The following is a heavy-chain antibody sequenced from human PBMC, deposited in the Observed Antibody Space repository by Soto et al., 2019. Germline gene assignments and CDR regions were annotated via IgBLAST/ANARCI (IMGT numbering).Heavy chain of an antibody. V-gene: IGHV3-74*02. J-gene: IGHJ4*02. D-gene: IGHD3-9*01. Sequence: EVQLVESGGGSVQPGGSLRLSCEASGFTFSSYWMHWVRQSPGKGLVWVSRISSDGSSTSYGDSVKGRFTVSRDNAKNTLYLQMSILSAEDTAIYYCARRVAVTGLQYWGQGTLGSVSS. CDR1: GFTFSSYW. CDR2: ISSDGSST. CDR3: ARRVAVTGLQY.